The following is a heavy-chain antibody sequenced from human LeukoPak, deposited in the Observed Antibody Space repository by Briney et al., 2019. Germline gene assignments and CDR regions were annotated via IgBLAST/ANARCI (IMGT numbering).Heavy chain of an antibody. CDR1: AYTVSGDW. J-gene: IGHJ4*02. D-gene: IGHD1-26*01. Sequence: SGWSLRLSCDAYAYTVSGDWMHCVRQYPGEGWVCVSRIRPDGSSAYYADFVRVRFSISRDNAKNKLHLQMNSMRAGHTAVCYCTRGISGTYGNFDYWGQGTLVTVSS. V-gene: IGHV3-74*01. CDR3: TRGISGTYGNFDY. CDR2: IRPDGSSA.